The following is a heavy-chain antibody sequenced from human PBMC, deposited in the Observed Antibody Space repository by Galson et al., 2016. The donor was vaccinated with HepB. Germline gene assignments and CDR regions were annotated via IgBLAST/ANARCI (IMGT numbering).Heavy chain of an antibody. CDR2: VYYDGRT. V-gene: IGHV4-39*01. CDR3: ARLLGYDSSDI. CDR1: TFSNYA. Sequence: TFSNYAMSWIRQPPGKGLEWIGSVYYDGRTSYNPSLQNRVTLSIDTSKNQFSLRLSSVTAADTSVYYCARLLGYDSSDIWGQGTLVIVSS. J-gene: IGHJ4*02. D-gene: IGHD3-22*01.